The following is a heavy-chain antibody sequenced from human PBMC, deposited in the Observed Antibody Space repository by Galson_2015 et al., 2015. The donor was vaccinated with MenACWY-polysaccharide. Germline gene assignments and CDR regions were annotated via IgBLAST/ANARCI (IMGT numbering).Heavy chain of an antibody. CDR3: VRQVGPGKLNGDYDY. D-gene: IGHD4-17*01. CDR2: INPSGGST. CDR1: GYTFTNYY. V-gene: IGHV1-46*01. J-gene: IGHJ4*02. Sequence: SVKVSCKASGYTFTNYYIHWVRQAPGRGLEWLGFINPSGGSTSYAQKFQGRVTMTRDTSTGTVYVDLSSLRSEDTAVYYCVRQVGPGKLNGDYDYWGQGTLVTVSS.